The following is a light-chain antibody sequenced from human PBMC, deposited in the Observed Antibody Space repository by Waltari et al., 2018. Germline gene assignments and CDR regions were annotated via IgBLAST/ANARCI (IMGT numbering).Light chain of an antibody. CDR3: CSFAAGNTVI. Sequence: QSALTQPRSVSGSPGQSVTISCTGTSSDVGGSNSVSWSHQDPGKAPTPLIFDVSERPAGISDRFSGSKSRNTAALTISGLQAEDEADYRCCSFAAGNTVIFGGGTKLTVV. CDR2: DVS. CDR1: SSDVGGSNS. J-gene: IGLJ2*01. V-gene: IGLV2-11*01.